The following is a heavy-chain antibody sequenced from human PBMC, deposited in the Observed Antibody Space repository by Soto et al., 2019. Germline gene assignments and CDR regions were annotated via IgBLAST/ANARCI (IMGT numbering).Heavy chain of an antibody. V-gene: IGHV4-59*01. Sequence: SETLSLTYTVSGGSISTYYWSWIRQPPGKGLEWIGYIYYSGSTNYNPSLKSRVTISVDTSKNQFSLKLSSVSAADTAVYYCARDGSRYDFWSGPYYFDYWGQGTLVTVSS. CDR1: GGSISTYY. D-gene: IGHD3-3*01. CDR3: ARDGSRYDFWSGPYYFDY. J-gene: IGHJ4*02. CDR2: IYYSGST.